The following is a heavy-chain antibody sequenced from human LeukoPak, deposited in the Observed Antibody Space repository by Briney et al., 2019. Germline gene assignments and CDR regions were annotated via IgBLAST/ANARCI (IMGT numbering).Heavy chain of an antibody. CDR3: ARELPYDYVWGSYHSGFFDY. D-gene: IGHD3-16*02. V-gene: IGHV1-18*01. CDR2: ISAYNGNT. Sequence: GASVKVSCKASGYTFTRYGISWVRQAPGQRLEWMGWISAYNGNTNYAQKLQGRVTMTTGTSTSTAYMELRSLRSDDTAVYYCARELPYDYVWGSYHSGFFDYWGQGTLVTVSS. CDR1: GYTFTRYG. J-gene: IGHJ4*02.